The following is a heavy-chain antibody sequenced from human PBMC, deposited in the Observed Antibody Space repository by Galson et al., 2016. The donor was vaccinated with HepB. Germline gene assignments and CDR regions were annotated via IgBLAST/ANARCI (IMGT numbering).Heavy chain of an antibody. D-gene: IGHD3-3*02. V-gene: IGHV3-9*03. J-gene: IGHJ6*02. CDR1: GFTFNDYA. CDR2: ISWNSGSI. CDR3: ARDDFKLARSAGMDV. Sequence: SLRLSCAASGFTFNDYAMHWVRHPPGKGLEWVSGISWNSGSIAYADSVKGRFTISRDNAKNSLYLQMNSLRAEDMAVYYCARDDFKLARSAGMDVWGQGTTVTVSS.